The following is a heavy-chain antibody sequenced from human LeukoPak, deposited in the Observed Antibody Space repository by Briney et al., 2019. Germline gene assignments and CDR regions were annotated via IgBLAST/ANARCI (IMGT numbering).Heavy chain of an antibody. CDR3: ARDRCRRYSSGSDY. V-gene: IGHV3-33*01. CDR2: IWYDGSNK. CDR1: GCTFSSYG. D-gene: IGHD6-19*01. Sequence: GGSLRLSCAASGCTFSSYGMHWVRQAPGKGLEWVAVIWYDGSNKYYADSVKGRFTISRDNSKNTLYLQMNSLRAEDTAVYYCARDRCRRYSSGSDYWGQGTLVTVSS. J-gene: IGHJ4*02.